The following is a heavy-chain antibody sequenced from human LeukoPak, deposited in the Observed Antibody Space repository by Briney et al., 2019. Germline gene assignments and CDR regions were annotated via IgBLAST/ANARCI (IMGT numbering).Heavy chain of an antibody. D-gene: IGHD5-12*01. CDR1: GFTFSSYW. V-gene: IGHV3-74*01. J-gene: IGHJ4*02. Sequence: PGGSLRLSCAASGFTFSSYWMHWVRHAPGKGLVWVSRINSDGSSTSYADSVKGRFTISRDNAKNTLYLQMNSLRAEDTAVYYCARVGLGGYDYSYDYWGQGTLVTVSS. CDR3: ARVGLGGYDYSYDY. CDR2: INSDGSST.